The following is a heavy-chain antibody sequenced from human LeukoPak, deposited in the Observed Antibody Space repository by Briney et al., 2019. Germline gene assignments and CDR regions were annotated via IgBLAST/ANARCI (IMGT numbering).Heavy chain of an antibody. J-gene: IGHJ4*02. Sequence: SETLSLTCAVSGYSISTGRYWGWIRQPPGKGLEWIGSIYHTGSTHHNPPLESRVTTSVDTSKNHFSLKLSSVTAADTAVYYCARDYGGRFDYWGQGILVTVSS. CDR3: ARDYGGRFDY. V-gene: IGHV4-38-2*02. CDR2: IYHTGST. CDR1: GYSISTGRY. D-gene: IGHD4-23*01.